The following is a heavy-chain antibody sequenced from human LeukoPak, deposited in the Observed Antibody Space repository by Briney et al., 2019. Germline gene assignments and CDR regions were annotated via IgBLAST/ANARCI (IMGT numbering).Heavy chain of an antibody. CDR2: VSYSGSA. CDR1: GGSVSSGAYY. CDR3: ARGEDGDYYFQH. Sequence: SETLSLTCNVSGGSVSSGAYYWSWVRQPPGKGPDWIGYVSYSGSAEYNPSLKSRVTMSVDTTTNQFSLKLSSVTAADTAVYYCARGEDGDYYFQHWGQGTLVTVSS. D-gene: IGHD4-17*01. J-gene: IGHJ1*01. V-gene: IGHV4-61*08.